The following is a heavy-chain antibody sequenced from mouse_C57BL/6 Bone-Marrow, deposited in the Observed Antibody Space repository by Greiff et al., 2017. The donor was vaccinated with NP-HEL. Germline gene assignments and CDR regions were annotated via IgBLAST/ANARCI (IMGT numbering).Heavy chain of an antibody. CDR3: ARMLSRYVDG. Sequence: QVTLKECGPGILQPSQTLSLTCSFSGFSLSTFGMGVGWIRQPSGKGLEWLAHIWWDDDKYYNPALKSRLTISKDTAKNPVSLKVANVDTANTATYYCARMLSRYVDGWGTGTTVTVSS. D-gene: IGHD3-2*02. CDR2: IWWDDDK. CDR1: GFSLSTFGMG. V-gene: IGHV8-8*01. J-gene: IGHJ1*03.